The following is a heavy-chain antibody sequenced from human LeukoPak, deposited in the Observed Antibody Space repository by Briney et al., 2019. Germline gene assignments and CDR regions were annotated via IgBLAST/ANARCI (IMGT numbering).Heavy chain of an antibody. Sequence: GGSLRLSCAASGFTFSSYGMHWVRQAPGKGLEWVAFIRYDGSNKYYADSVKGRFTISRDNAKNSLYLQMNSLRAEDTALYYCARDVTSTPTGTNAFDIWGQGTMVTVSS. J-gene: IGHJ3*02. V-gene: IGHV3-30*02. CDR1: GFTFSSYG. CDR3: ARDVTSTPTGTNAFDI. D-gene: IGHD1-14*01. CDR2: IRYDGSNK.